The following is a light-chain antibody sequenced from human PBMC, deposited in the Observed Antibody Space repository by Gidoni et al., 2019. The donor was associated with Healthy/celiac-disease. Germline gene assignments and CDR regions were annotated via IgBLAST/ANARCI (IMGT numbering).Light chain of an antibody. CDR3: QQRSNWPPET. V-gene: IGKV3-11*01. Sequence: DIVLTPSPATLSLSPGERATLSCRASQSVSSDLAWYQQKHGQAPRLLIYDASNRATGIPARFSGSGSGTDFTLTISSLEPEDVAVYYCQQRSNWPPETFGQGTKLEIK. CDR2: DAS. J-gene: IGKJ2*01. CDR1: QSVSSD.